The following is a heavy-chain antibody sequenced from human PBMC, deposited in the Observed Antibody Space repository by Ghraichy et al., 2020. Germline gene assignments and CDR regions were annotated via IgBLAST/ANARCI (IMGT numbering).Heavy chain of an antibody. CDR1: GGSISSYY. J-gene: IGHJ3*02. CDR2: IYTSGST. D-gene: IGHD3-16*02. Sequence: SETLSLTCTVSGGSISSYYWSWIRQPAGKGLEWIGRIYTSGSTNYNPSLKSRVTMSVDTSKNQFSLKLSSVTAADTAVYYCARALAYYDYVWGSYRSDAFDIWGQGTMVTVSS. V-gene: IGHV4-4*07. CDR3: ARALAYYDYVWGSYRSDAFDI.